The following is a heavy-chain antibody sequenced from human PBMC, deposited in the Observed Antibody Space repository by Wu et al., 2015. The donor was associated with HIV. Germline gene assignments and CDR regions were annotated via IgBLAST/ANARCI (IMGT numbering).Heavy chain of an antibody. D-gene: IGHD2-2*01. J-gene: IGHJ1*01. CDR1: GYSFISND. CDR2: LNPNSGGT. V-gene: IGHV1-2*02. CDR3: ARVGCSSTSCYSLQH. Sequence: QVRLLQSGAEVKEPGASMKVSCKASGYSFISNDVNWVRQAAGQGLEWMGRLNPNSGGTDSAQKFQGRVTMTRDTSISTAYMEVYSLRPEDTAVYYCARVGCSSTSCYSLQHWGQGTLVTVSS.